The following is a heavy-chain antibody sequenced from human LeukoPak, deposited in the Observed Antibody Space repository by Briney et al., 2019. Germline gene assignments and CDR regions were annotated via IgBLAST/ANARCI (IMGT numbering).Heavy chain of an antibody. CDR3: ARDPVGGGSSSHFDY. CDR2: IYYSGST. Sequence: SETLSLTCTVSGGSISSSSYYWGWIRQPPGKGLEWIGSIYYSGSTYYNPSLKSRVTISVDTSKNQLSLKLSSVTAADTAVYYCARDPVGGGSSSHFDYWGQGTLVTVSS. D-gene: IGHD6-13*01. CDR1: GGSISSSSYY. J-gene: IGHJ4*02. V-gene: IGHV4-39*07.